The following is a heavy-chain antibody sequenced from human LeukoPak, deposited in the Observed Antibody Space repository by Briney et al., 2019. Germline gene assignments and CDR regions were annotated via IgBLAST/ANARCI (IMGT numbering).Heavy chain of an antibody. J-gene: IGHJ4*02. Sequence: SETLSLTCTVSGGSISSGGYYWSWIRQHPGKGLEWIGYIYYSGSTYYNPSLKSRVTISVDTSKNQFSLKLSSVTAADTAVYSCARIPYTDPVVVAEFYFDYWGQGTLVTVSS. V-gene: IGHV4-31*03. CDR3: ARIPYTDPVVVAEFYFDY. D-gene: IGHD2-15*01. CDR1: GGSISSGGYY. CDR2: IYYSGST.